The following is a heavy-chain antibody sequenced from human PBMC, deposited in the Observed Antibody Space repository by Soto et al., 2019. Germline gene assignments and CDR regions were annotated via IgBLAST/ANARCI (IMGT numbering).Heavy chain of an antibody. CDR1: GFAFTDSY. CDR3: ARAARLFHY. CDR2: ISPNGRDV. D-gene: IGHD6-6*01. V-gene: IGHV3-11*01. J-gene: IGHJ4*02. Sequence: GGSLRLSCAASGFAFTDSYMSWIRQAPGKGLECLSYISPNGRDVAYADSVRGRFTISSDNARNSLFLQMNSLRGDDTAVYYCARAARLFHYWGQGTLVNAPQ.